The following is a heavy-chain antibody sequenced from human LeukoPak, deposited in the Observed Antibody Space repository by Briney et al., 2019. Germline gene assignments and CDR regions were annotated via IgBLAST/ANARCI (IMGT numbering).Heavy chain of an antibody. CDR1: GFTFSSYA. CDR3: AKPLGYCSGGSCYHYFQH. CDR2: ISGSGGST. J-gene: IGHJ1*01. D-gene: IGHD2-15*01. Sequence: GGSLRLSCAASGFTFSSYAVSWVRQAPGKGLEWVSAISGSGGSTYYADSVKGRFTISRDNSKNTLYLQMNSLRAEDTAVYYCAKPLGYCSGGSCYHYFQHWGQGTLVTVSS. V-gene: IGHV3-23*01.